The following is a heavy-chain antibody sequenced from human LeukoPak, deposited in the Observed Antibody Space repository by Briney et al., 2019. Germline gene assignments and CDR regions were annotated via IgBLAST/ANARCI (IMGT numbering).Heavy chain of an antibody. Sequence: SETLSLTCTVSGGSISTSNYYWGWIRQPPGKGLEWIGEINDSEITNYNPSLKSRATISVDTSKNQFSLKLTSVTAADTAVYYCARVVNWGSPDAFDVWGQGTMITVSS. J-gene: IGHJ3*01. CDR1: GGSISTSNYY. CDR2: INDSEIT. D-gene: IGHD7-27*01. V-gene: IGHV4-39*07. CDR3: ARVVNWGSPDAFDV.